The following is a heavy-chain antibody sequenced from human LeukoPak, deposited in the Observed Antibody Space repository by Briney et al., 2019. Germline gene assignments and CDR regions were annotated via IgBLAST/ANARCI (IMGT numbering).Heavy chain of an antibody. V-gene: IGHV3-74*01. D-gene: IGHD4-17*01. CDR3: ARNADYDDSNPFDY. CDR2: INSDGSST. Sequence: TGGSLRLSCAASGFIISGDSMNWVRQAPGKGLVWVSRINSDGSSTNYADSVKGRFTISRDNAKNTLYLQMNSLRAEDTAVYYCARNADYDDSNPFDYWGQGTLVTVSS. CDR1: GFIISGDS. J-gene: IGHJ4*02.